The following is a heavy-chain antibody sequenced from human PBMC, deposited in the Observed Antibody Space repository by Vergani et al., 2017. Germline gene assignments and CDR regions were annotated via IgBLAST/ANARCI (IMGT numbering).Heavy chain of an antibody. CDR1: GFTFTSSA. CDR3: AAESSSGYYPLYYFDY. CDR2: IVVGSGNT. J-gene: IGHJ4*02. V-gene: IGHV1-58*01. Sequence: QMQLVQSGPEVKKPGTSVKVSCKASGFTFTSSAVQWVRQARGQRLEWIGWIVVGSGNTNYAQKFQERVTITRDMSTSTAYMELSSLSSEDTAVYYCAAESSSGYYPLYYFDYWGQGTLVTVSS. D-gene: IGHD3-22*01.